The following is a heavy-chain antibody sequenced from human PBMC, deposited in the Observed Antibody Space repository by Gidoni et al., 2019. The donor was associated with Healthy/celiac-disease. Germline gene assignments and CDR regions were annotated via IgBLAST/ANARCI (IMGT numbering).Heavy chain of an antibody. J-gene: IGHJ6*02. V-gene: IGHV3-21*01. CDR1: GFTFSSYS. D-gene: IGHD3-22*01. Sequence: EVQLVESGGGLVKPGRSLRLSCAASGFTFSSYSMNWLRQAPGKGLEWGSAMSSSSSYSYYEDSVKGRFTISRDNAKNSLYLQMNSLRAEDTAVYYCARCPDYYDSSSYDLYYYGMDVWGQGTTVTVSS. CDR2: MSSSSSYS. CDR3: ARCPDYYDSSSYDLYYYGMDV.